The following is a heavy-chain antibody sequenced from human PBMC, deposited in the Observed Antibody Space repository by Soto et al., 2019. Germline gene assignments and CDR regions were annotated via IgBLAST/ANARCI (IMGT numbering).Heavy chain of an antibody. CDR2: IYYSGST. CDR1: GGSISSYY. Sequence: ASETLSLTCTVSGGSISSYYWSWIRQPPGKGLEWIGYIYYSGSTNYNPSLKSRVTISVDTSKNQFSLKLSSVTAADTAVYYCARRTGSGSYGYFDYWGQGTLVTVSS. J-gene: IGHJ4*02. D-gene: IGHD3-10*01. V-gene: IGHV4-59*08. CDR3: ARRTGSGSYGYFDY.